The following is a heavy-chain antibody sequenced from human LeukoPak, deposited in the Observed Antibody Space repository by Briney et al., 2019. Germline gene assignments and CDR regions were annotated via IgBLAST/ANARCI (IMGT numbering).Heavy chain of an antibody. D-gene: IGHD6-19*01. CDR3: AKPFSGGWAIDY. CDR2: ISVSGSNT. V-gene: IGHV3-23*01. Sequence: GGSLRLSCAASGFTFSSYAMSWVRQAPGEGLEWVSCISVSGSNTHHADSVKGRFAISRDNSKNTLYLQMNSLRAEDTAVYYCAKPFSGGWAIDYWGQGTLVTVSS. J-gene: IGHJ4*02. CDR1: GFTFSSYA.